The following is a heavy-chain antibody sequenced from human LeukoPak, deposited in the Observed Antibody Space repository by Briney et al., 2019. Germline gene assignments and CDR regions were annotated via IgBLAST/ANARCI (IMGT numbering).Heavy chain of an antibody. Sequence: SETLSLTCTVSGGSFSSGSYYWSWIRQPPGTGLEWIGYIYYSGSTNYNPSLKSRVTISVDTSKNQFSLKLSSVTAADTAVYYCARDNPTVALDYWGQGTLVTVSS. V-gene: IGHV4-61*01. D-gene: IGHD4-23*01. CDR2: IYYSGST. CDR3: ARDNPTVALDY. J-gene: IGHJ4*02. CDR1: GGSFSSGSYY.